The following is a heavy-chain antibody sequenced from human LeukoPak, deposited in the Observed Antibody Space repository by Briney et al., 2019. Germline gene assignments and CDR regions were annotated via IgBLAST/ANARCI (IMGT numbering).Heavy chain of an antibody. CDR3: ARGKIQLWLRWFDP. V-gene: IGHV4-34*01. J-gene: IGHJ5*02. Sequence: SETLSLTCAVYGGSFSGYYWSWIRQPPGKGLEWIGEINHSGSTYYNPSLKSRVTISVDTSKNQFSLKLSSVTAADTAVYYCARGKIQLWLRWFDPWGQGTLVTVSS. CDR1: GGSFSGYY. D-gene: IGHD5-18*01. CDR2: INHSGST.